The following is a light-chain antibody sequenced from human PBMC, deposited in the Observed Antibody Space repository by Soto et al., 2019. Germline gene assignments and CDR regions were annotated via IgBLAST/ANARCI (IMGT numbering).Light chain of an antibody. J-gene: IGKJ1*01. V-gene: IGKV3-20*01. Sequence: EVVLTHSPDTLSLSPGERATLSCRASLTVTNNYLAWYQQKAGQAPRLVIYDASTRATGIPDRFSASRSGTDFAHTFSRREPEDFAVYFCQQYASAPLTFGQGTNV. CDR1: LTVTNNY. CDR3: QQYASAPLT. CDR2: DAS.